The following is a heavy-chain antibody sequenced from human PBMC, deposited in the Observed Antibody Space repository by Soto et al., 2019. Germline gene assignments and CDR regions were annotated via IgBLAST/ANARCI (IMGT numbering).Heavy chain of an antibody. V-gene: IGHV1-69*13. D-gene: IGHD3-22*01. CDR2: IIPIFGTA. CDR3: ARGGSGYYDSSGYYTDFDY. Sequence: ASVKVSCKASGGTFSSYAISWVRQAPGQGLEWMGGIIPIFGTANYAQKFQGRVTITADESTSTAYMELSSLRSEDTAVYYCARGGSGYYDSSGYYTDFDYWGQGTLVTVSS. CDR1: GGTFSSYA. J-gene: IGHJ4*02.